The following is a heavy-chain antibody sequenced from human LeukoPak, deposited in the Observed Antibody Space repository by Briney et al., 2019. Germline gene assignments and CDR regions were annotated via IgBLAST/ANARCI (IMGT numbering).Heavy chain of an antibody. D-gene: IGHD3-3*01. CDR1: SYSTSSGYY. CDR2: IYHSGST. V-gene: IGHV4-38-2*02. Sequence: SETLSLTCTVSSYSTSSGYYWGWIRQPPGKGLEWLGDIYHSGSTYYNPSLKSRVTILVDTSKKQFSLKLSSVTAADTAVYYCARRYDFWSGYPPPLDYWGQGTLVTVSS. CDR3: ARRYDFWSGYPPPLDY. J-gene: IGHJ4*02.